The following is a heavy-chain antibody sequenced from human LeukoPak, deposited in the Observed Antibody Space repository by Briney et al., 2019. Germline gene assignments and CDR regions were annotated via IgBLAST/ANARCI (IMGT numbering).Heavy chain of an antibody. J-gene: IGHJ4*02. CDR2: ISSSDTYT. CDR1: GFTFSDYY. V-gene: IGHV3-11*06. CDR3: ARGPYSSGSSADY. Sequence: GGSLRLSCAASGFTFSDYYMSWIRQAPGKGLECFSYISSSDTYTNYADSVKGRFTISRDNAKNSLYLQMNSLRAEDTAVYYCARGPYSSGSSADYWGQGTLVTVSS. D-gene: IGHD6-19*01.